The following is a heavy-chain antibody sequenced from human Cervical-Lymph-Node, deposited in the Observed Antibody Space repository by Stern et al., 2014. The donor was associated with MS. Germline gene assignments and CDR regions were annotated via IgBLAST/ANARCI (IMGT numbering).Heavy chain of an antibody. CDR1: GFTFRHAW. Sequence: EVQLVESGGGLVKPGGSLRLSCAASGFTFRHAWMSWVRQAPGKGLEWVGRIKSKTDGGTIDYAAPVKGRFTISRDDSKNTLFLQMTSLRTEDTAVYYCTRLNYYDSSGSSYYYYGLDVWGQGTTVTISS. V-gene: IGHV3-15*01. CDR3: TRLNYYDSSGSSYYYYGLDV. CDR2: IKSKTDGGTI. J-gene: IGHJ6*02. D-gene: IGHD3-22*01.